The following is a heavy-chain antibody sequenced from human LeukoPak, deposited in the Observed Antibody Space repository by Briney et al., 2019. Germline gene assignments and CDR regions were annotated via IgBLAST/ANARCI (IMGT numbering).Heavy chain of an antibody. D-gene: IGHD5-18*01. CDR1: GYSFSSYW. J-gene: IGHJ4*02. V-gene: IGHV5-51*01. Sequence: GESLKISCKGSGYSFSSYWIAWVRQMPGEGLEWMGIIYPGDSDTRYSPSFQGRVTISADKSINTAYLQWSSLKASDTAMYYCASQVRYSSSFDYWGQGTLVTVSS. CDR3: ASQVRYSSSFDY. CDR2: IYPGDSDT.